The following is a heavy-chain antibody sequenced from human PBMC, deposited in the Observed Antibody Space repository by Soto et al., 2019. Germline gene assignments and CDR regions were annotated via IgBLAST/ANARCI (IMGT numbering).Heavy chain of an antibody. D-gene: IGHD6-6*01. CDR2: ISAYNGNT. Sequence: ASVKVSCKASGYTFTSYGISWVRQAPGQGLEWMGWISAYNGNTNYAQKLQGRVTMTTDTSTSTAYMELRSLRSDDTAVYYCASSPSIAARLTDWFDPWGQGTLVTGSS. V-gene: IGHV1-18*01. CDR1: GYTFTSYG. J-gene: IGHJ5*02. CDR3: ASSPSIAARLTDWFDP.